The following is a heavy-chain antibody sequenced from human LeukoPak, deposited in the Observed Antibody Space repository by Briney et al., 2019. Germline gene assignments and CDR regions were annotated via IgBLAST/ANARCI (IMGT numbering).Heavy chain of an antibody. CDR3: ARNSYSGSYYDAFDI. J-gene: IGHJ3*02. D-gene: IGHD1-26*01. V-gene: IGHV3-74*01. Sequence: EGSLRLSCAASGFTFSSYSMNWVRQAPGKGLVWVSRINSDGSSTSYADFVKGRFTISRDNAKNTLYLQMNSLRAEDTAVYYCARNSYSGSYYDAFDIWGQGTMVTVSS. CDR1: GFTFSSYS. CDR2: INSDGSST.